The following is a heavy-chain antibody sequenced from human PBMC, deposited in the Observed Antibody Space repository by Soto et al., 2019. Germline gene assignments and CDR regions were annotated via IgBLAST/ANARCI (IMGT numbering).Heavy chain of an antibody. D-gene: IGHD3-3*01. CDR2: MNPNSGNT. V-gene: IGHV1-8*01. CDR3: ARGTPDTIFGVVIEVGYYYYGMDV. CDR1: GYTFTSYD. Sequence: ASVKVSCKASGYTFTSYDINCVRQATGQGLEWMGWMNPNSGNTGYAQKFQGRVTMTRNTSISTAYMELSSLRSEDTAVYYCARGTPDTIFGVVIEVGYYYYGMDVWGQGTTVTVSS. J-gene: IGHJ6*02.